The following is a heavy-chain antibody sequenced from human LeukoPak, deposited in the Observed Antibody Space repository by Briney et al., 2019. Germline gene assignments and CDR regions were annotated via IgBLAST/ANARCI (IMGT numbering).Heavy chain of an antibody. CDR1: GDSISLYY. J-gene: IGHJ4*02. D-gene: IGHD6-19*01. V-gene: IGHV4-4*07. CDR2: VSAGGTT. Sequence: SETLSLTCTVSGDSISLYYWSWIRQSAEKGLQWIGRVSAGGTTDYNPSLKSRVTMSVDTSKTQFSLKMTSVTAADTAVYYCSRGGGQWLIPDFDYWGQGLLVIVSS. CDR3: SRGGGQWLIPDFDY.